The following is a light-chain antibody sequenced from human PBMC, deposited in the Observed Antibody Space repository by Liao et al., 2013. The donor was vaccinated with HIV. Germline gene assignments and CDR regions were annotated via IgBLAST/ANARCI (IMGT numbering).Light chain of an antibody. CDR2: QDT. Sequence: SYDVTQPPSVSVSPGQTASITCSGDKLGEKYACWYQQKPGQSPVLVIYQDTKRPSGIPERFSGSNSGNTATLTISGTQAMDEADYYCQAWDTSTASYVFGTGTKVTVL. CDR1: KLGEKY. J-gene: IGLJ1*01. V-gene: IGLV3-1*01. CDR3: QAWDTSTASYV.